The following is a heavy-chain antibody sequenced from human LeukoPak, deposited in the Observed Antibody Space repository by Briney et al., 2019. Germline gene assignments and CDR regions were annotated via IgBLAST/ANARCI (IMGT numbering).Heavy chain of an antibody. D-gene: IGHD3-10*01. CDR2: IYYSGST. Sequence: PSETLSLTCTVSGGSISSYYWSWIRQPPGKGLEWIGYIYYSGSTNYNPSLKSRVTISVDMSKNQFSLKLSSVTAADTAVYYCARRTYYYGLWWFDPWGQGTLVTVSS. CDR1: GGSISSYY. J-gene: IGHJ5*02. CDR3: ARRTYYYGLWWFDP. V-gene: IGHV4-59*08.